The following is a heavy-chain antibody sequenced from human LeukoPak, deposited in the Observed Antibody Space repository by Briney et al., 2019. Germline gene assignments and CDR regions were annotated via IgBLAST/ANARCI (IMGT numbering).Heavy chain of an antibody. D-gene: IGHD3-22*01. V-gene: IGHV3-23*01. J-gene: IGHJ4*02. Sequence: GGSLRLSCAASGFTFSTYAMSWARRAPGKGLEWVSGISGSGGSTFYADSVKGRFTISRDNSKNTLYLQMNSLRGEDTAIYYCTKSRARRDGSSGSVDYWGQGTLVTVSS. CDR1: GFTFSTYA. CDR3: TKSRARRDGSSGSVDY. CDR2: ISGSGGST.